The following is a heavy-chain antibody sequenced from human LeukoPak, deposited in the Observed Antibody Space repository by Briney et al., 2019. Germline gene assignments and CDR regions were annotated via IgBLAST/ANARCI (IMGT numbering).Heavy chain of an antibody. Sequence: PSETLSLTCAVYGGSFSGYYWSWIRQPPGKGLEWMGEINHSGSTNYNPSLTRQVTISVDTSKNQFSLTLSSVTAADTAVYYCARGWAALTNDAFDIWGQGTMVTVSS. J-gene: IGHJ3*02. CDR2: INHSGST. CDR1: GGSFSGYY. CDR3: ARGWAALTNDAFDI. D-gene: IGHD1-14*01. V-gene: IGHV4-34*01.